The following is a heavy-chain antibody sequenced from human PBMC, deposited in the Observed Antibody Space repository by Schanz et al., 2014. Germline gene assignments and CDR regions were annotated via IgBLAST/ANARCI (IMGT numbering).Heavy chain of an antibody. J-gene: IGHJ4*02. V-gene: IGHV3-48*01. D-gene: IGHD3-3*01. Sequence: EVQLLESGGGLVQPGGSLRLSCAASGFTFSTSAMSWVRQVPGKGLEWVSYVSRSTPDIYYADSVKGRFTMSRDNAKNSVFLQMNSLRAEDTAVYYCVRDSFFAFDYWGQGTLVTVSS. CDR2: VSRSTPDI. CDR3: VRDSFFAFDY. CDR1: GFTFSTSA.